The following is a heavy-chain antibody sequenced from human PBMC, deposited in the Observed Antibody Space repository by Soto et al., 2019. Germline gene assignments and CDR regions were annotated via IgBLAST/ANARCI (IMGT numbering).Heavy chain of an antibody. Sequence: GASVKVSCKASGGTFSSYAISWVRQAPGQGLEWMGGIIPIFGTANYAQKFQGRVTITADESTSTAYMELSSLRSEDTAVYYCARDGYNPKQIDPWGQGTLVTVSS. J-gene: IGHJ5*02. CDR1: GGTFSSYA. CDR2: IIPIFGTA. CDR3: ARDGYNPKQIDP. D-gene: IGHD5-12*01. V-gene: IGHV1-69*13.